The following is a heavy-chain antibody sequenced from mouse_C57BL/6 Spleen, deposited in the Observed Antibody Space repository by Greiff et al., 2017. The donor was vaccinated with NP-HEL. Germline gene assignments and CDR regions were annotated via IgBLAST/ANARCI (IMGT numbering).Heavy chain of an antibody. CDR3: ARGKNLYGSSYYFDY. V-gene: IGHV1-18*01. D-gene: IGHD1-1*01. J-gene: IGHJ2*01. Sequence: DVKLVESGPELVKPGASVKIPCKASGYTFTDYNMDWVKQSHGKSLEWIGDINPNNGGTIYNQKFKGKATLTVDKSSSTAYMELRSLTSEDTAVYYCARGKNLYGSSYYFDYWGQGTTLTVSS. CDR2: INPNNGGT. CDR1: GYTFTDYN.